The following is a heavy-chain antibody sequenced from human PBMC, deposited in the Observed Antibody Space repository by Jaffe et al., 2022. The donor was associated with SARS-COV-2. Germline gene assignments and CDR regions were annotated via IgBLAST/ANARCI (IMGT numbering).Heavy chain of an antibody. Sequence: QVQLQESGPGLVKPSETLSLTCNVSGGSVNSRSYYWSWIRQPPGKGLEWIGYIYYSGSTNYNSSLKSRVTMSLDTSKNQFSLKLSSVTAADTAVYYCASGRTYNYDSSGRFSVNKWFDPWGQGTLVTVSS. V-gene: IGHV4-61*01. J-gene: IGHJ5*02. CDR2: IYYSGST. CDR1: GGSVNSRSYY. D-gene: IGHD3-22*01. CDR3: ASGRTYNYDSSGRFSVNKWFDP.